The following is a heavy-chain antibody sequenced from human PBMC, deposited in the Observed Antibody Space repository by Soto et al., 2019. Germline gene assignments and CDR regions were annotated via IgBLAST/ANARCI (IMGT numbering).Heavy chain of an antibody. CDR3: VRVVAGSRGCLYFDI. CDR2: ISHDASDE. CDR1: GFSFSSYP. J-gene: IGHJ4*02. Sequence: QVQLVEAGGAVVQSGGSLTLSCAVSGFSFSSYPMHWVRQAPGRGLEWVAVISHDASDESYADSVTGRFTITRDNSKNTLYLHLSRLRPEDTAIYYCVRVVAGSRGCLYFDIWGQGTLVNVS. D-gene: IGHD6-19*01. V-gene: IGHV3-30-3*01.